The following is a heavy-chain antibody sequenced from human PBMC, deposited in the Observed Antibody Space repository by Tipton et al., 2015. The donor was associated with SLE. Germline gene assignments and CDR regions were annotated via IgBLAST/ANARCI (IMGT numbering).Heavy chain of an antibody. J-gene: IGHJ4*02. V-gene: IGHV3-74*03. Sequence: SLRLSCAVSGFTVSTNYMSWVRQAPGKGLEWVSRINSDEITTTYADSVKGRFTISRDNAKNTLYLQMDSLRAEDTATYFCARSVSTTGPRHFDSWGQGTLVTVSS. CDR2: INSDEITT. CDR1: GFTVSTNY. D-gene: IGHD1-1*01. CDR3: ARSVSTTGPRHFDS.